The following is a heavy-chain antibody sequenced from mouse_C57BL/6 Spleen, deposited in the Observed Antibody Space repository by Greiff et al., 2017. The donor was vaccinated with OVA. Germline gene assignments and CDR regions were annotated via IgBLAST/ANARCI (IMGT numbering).Heavy chain of an antibody. CDR3: AGITTVVEGYFDV. V-gene: IGHV1-42*01. D-gene: IGHD1-1*01. CDR2: INPSTGGT. CDR1: GYSFTGYY. Sequence: EVQVVESGPELVKPGASVKISCKASGYSFTGYYMNWVKQSPEKSLEWIGEINPSTGGTTYNQKFKAKATLTVDKSSSTAYMQLKSLTSEDSAVYYCAGITTVVEGYFDVWGTGTTVTVSS. J-gene: IGHJ1*03.